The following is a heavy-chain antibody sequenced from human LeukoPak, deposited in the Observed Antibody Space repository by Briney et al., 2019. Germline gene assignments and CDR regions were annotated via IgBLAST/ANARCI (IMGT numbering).Heavy chain of an antibody. CDR2: IYYSGST. V-gene: IGHV4-39*07. CDR1: GDSISSSSYY. J-gene: IGHJ2*01. CDR3: ARDALYCSSSSCYRYWYFDL. Sequence: SETLSLTCTVSGDSISSSSYYWGWIRQPPGKGLEWIGSIYYSGSTYYNPSLKSRVTILVDTSKNQFSLKLSSVTAADTAVYYCARDALYCSSSSCYRYWYFDLWGRGTLVTVSS. D-gene: IGHD2-2*01.